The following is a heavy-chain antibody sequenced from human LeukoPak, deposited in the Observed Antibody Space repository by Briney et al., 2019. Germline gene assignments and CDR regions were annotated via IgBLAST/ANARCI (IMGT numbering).Heavy chain of an antibody. J-gene: IGHJ4*02. V-gene: IGHV3-11*04. CDR3: ARKGNYFDD. Sequence: GSLRLSCAASGFTFSDHYMSWIRQAPGKGLEWVSFISNSGTNIYYADSVKGRFTISRDDAKNSLFLQMNSLRAEDTAVYYCARKGNYFDDWGQGTLVTVSS. CDR1: GFTFSDHY. CDR2: ISNSGTNI.